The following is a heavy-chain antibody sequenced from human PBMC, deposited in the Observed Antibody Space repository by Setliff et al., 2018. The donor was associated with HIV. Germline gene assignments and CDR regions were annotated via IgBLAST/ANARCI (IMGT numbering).Heavy chain of an antibody. CDR3: ARGGYYDILTGYSNGFDY. D-gene: IGHD3-9*01. Sequence: SETLSLTCTVSGDSVSIYYWSWIRQPPGKGLEWIGYIYYTGITTYNPSLKSRVTISVDTSKNQFSLKLSSVTAADTAVYYCARGGYYDILTGYSNGFDYWGQGTLVTVSS. V-gene: IGHV4-59*02. CDR1: GDSVSIYY. J-gene: IGHJ4*02. CDR2: IYYTGIT.